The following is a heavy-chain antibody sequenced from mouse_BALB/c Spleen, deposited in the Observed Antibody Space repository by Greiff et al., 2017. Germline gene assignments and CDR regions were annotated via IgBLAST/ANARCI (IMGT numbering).Heavy chain of an antibody. CDR1: GYTFTNYW. J-gene: IGHJ4*01. D-gene: IGHD2-1*01. CDR3: ARPYGNGAMDY. CDR2: IYPGGGYT. V-gene: IGHV1-63*02. Sequence: QVQLQQSGAELVRPGTSVKISCKASGYTFTNYWLGWVKQRPGHGLEWIGDIYPGGGYTNYNEKFKGKATLTADTSSSTAYMQLSSLTSEDSAVYFCARPYGNGAMDYWGQGTSVTVSS.